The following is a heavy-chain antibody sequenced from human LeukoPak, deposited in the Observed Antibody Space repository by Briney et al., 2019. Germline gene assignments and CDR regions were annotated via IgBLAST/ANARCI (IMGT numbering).Heavy chain of an antibody. V-gene: IGHV4-30-2*01. CDR3: ARVITDYYDFWSLEY. Sequence: SQTLSLTCTVSGGSISSGGYYWSWIRQPPGKGLEWIGYIYHSGSTYYNPSLKSRVTISVDRSKNQFSLKLSSVTAADTAVYYCARVITDYYDFWSLEYWGQGTLVTVSS. D-gene: IGHD3-3*01. CDR1: GGSISSGGYY. J-gene: IGHJ4*02. CDR2: IYHSGST.